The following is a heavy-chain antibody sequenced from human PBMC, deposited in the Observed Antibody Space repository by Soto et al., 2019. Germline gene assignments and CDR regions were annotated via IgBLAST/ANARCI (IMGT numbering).Heavy chain of an antibody. CDR2: IHYSGST. J-gene: IGHJ6*03. CDR1: GGSISSYY. Sequence: QVQLQESGPGLVKPSETLSLTCTVSGGSISSYYWSWIRQPPGKGLEWIGYIHYSGSTNYNPSLKSRLTISVDTSKNQFSLKLSSVTAADTAVYYCARYSGIAQLTYYYYMDVWGKGTTVTVSS. CDR3: ARYSGIAQLTYYYYMDV. D-gene: IGHD3-10*01. V-gene: IGHV4-59*08.